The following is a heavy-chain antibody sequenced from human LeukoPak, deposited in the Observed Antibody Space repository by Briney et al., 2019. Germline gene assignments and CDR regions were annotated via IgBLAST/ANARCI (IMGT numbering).Heavy chain of an antibody. Sequence: GGSLRLSCAASGSTFSNYGMDWVRQAPGKGLEWVAVISKDGSDKYYADSVKGRVTISRDNSKNTLYLQMNSLRPEDTAVYFCARGGNIWNYRSYFDYWGQGTLVTVSS. D-gene: IGHD1-7*01. CDR2: ISKDGSDK. CDR3: ARGGNIWNYRSYFDY. V-gene: IGHV3-30*03. J-gene: IGHJ4*02. CDR1: GSTFSNYG.